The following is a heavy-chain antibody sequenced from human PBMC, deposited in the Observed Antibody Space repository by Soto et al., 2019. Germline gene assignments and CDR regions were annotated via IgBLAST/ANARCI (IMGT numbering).Heavy chain of an antibody. J-gene: IGHJ3*02. D-gene: IGHD6-6*01. Sequence: GGSLRPSCAASGFTFSSYCMSWVRQAPGKGLEWVANIKQDGSEKYYEASVKGRFTISRDNAKNSLYLQMNSLRAEDTAMYYCASDVVTLLDHGSIAARYDAFDIWGQGTMVTVSS. V-gene: IGHV3-7*01. CDR3: ASDVVTLLDHGSIAARYDAFDI. CDR2: IKQDGSEK. CDR1: GFTFSSYC.